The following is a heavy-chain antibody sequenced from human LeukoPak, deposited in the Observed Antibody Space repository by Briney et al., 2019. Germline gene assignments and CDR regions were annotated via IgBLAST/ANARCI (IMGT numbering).Heavy chain of an antibody. J-gene: IGHJ2*01. V-gene: IGHV3-48*03. Sequence: GGSLRLSCAASGFTFSSYEMNWVRQAPGKGLEWVSYIRSSGSTIYYADSVKGRFTISRDNAKNSLYLQMNSLRAEDTAVYYCARDQAYYDSSGYYYDHWYFDLWGRGTLVTVSS. CDR2: IRSSGSTI. CDR3: ARDQAYYDSSGYYYDHWYFDL. CDR1: GFTFSSYE. D-gene: IGHD3-22*01.